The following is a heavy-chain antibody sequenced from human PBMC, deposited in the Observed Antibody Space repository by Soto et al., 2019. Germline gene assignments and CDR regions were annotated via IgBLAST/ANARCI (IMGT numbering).Heavy chain of an antibody. CDR2: INPNSGGT. J-gene: IGHJ5*02. CDR3: ARDNGTYYDFWSGFFP. Sequence: ASVTVSCKASGYTFTSYGISWVRQAPGQGLEWMGWINPNSGGTNYAQKFQGWVTMTRDTSISTAYMELSRLRSDDTAVYYCARDNGTYYDFWSGFFPWGQGTLVTVSS. V-gene: IGHV1-2*04. CDR1: GYTFTSYG. D-gene: IGHD3-3*01.